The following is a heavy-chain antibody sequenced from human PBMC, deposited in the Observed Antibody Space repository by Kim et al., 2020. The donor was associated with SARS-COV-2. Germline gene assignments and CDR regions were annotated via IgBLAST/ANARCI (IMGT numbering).Heavy chain of an antibody. Sequence: SVKVSCKASGFTFTSSAVQWVRQARGQRLEWIGWIVVGSGNTNYAQKFQERVTITRDMSTSTAYMELSSLRSEDTAVYYCAAGIAAQGYYYGMDVWGQGTTVTVSS. CDR1: GFTFTSSA. CDR2: IVVGSGNT. D-gene: IGHD6-13*01. CDR3: AAGIAAQGYYYGMDV. V-gene: IGHV1-58*01. J-gene: IGHJ6*02.